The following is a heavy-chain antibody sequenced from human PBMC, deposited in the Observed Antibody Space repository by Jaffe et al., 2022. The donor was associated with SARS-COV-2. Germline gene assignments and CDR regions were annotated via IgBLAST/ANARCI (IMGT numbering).Heavy chain of an antibody. CDR3: ARVTMVRGWGYYYYYMDV. V-gene: IGHV1-69*01. D-gene: IGHD3-10*01. CDR2: IIPIFGTA. J-gene: IGHJ6*03. CDR1: GGTFSSYA. Sequence: QVQLVQSGAEVKKPGSSVKVSCKASGGTFSSYAISWVRQAPGQGLEWMGGIIPIFGTANYAQKFQGRVTITADESTSTAYMELSSLRSEDTAVYYCARVTMVRGWGYYYYYMDVWGKGTTVTVSS.